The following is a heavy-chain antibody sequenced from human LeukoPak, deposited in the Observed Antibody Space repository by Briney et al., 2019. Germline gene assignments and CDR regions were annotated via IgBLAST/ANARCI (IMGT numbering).Heavy chain of an antibody. V-gene: IGHV4-39*01. J-gene: IGHJ3*02. CDR1: GGSISSSSYY. CDR2: IYYSGST. CDR3: ARGVDIVASTSYGFDAFDI. Sequence: SETLSLTCTVSGGSISSSSYYWGWIRQPPGKGLEWIGSIYYSGSTYYNPSLKSRVTISVDTSKNQFSLKLSSVTAADTAVYYCARGVDIVASTSYGFDAFDIWGRGTMVTVSS. D-gene: IGHD5-12*01.